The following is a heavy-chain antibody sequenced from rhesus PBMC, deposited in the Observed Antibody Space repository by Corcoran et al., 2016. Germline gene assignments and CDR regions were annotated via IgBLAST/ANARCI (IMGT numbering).Heavy chain of an antibody. J-gene: IGHJ6*01. CDR2: GGAGNGAI. CDR1: GDSISSWNW. V-gene: IGHV4-65*02. CDR3: GRHPYPFGGLDS. Sequence: QVQLQESGPGLVQPSETLPLTCAVSGDSISSWNWWSWIRRPPGKGLEWLGNGGAGNGAIFYNPSLKSRVTISKDTSKNQFSLKMTSMTAADTAVYYCGRHPYPFGGLDSWGQGVVVTVSS.